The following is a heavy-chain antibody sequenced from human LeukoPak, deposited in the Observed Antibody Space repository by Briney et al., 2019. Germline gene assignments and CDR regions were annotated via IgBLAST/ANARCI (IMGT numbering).Heavy chain of an antibody. CDR3: ARVGIVATIRGYYYYYMDV. J-gene: IGHJ6*03. CDR1: GYSISSGYY. D-gene: IGHD5-12*01. CDR2: IYHSGST. Sequence: SETLSLTCTVSGYSISSGYYWGWIRQPPGKGLEWIGSIYHSGSTYYNPSLKSRVTISVDTSKNQFSLKLSSVTAADTAVYYCARVGIVATIRGYYYYYMDVWGKGTTVTISS. V-gene: IGHV4-38-2*02.